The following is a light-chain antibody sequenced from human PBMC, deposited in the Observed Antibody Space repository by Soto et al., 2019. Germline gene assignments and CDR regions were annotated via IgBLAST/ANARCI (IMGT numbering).Light chain of an antibody. J-gene: IGLJ1*01. CDR1: SSNIGAGYD. Sequence: QSVLTQPPSVSGAPWQRVTISCTWISSNIGAGYDVHWYQQFPGTAPKLLIYGNRNRPSGVPDRFSGSKSGTSASLAITGLQAEDEAEYYCQSYGSLNGHVFGAGTKVTVL. CDR3: QSYGSLNGHV. CDR2: GNR. V-gene: IGLV1-40*01.